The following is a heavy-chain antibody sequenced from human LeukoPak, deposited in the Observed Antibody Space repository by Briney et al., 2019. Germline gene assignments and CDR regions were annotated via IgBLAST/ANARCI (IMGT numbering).Heavy chain of an antibody. Sequence: GASVKVSCKASGYTFTGYFMHWVRQAAGQGLEWMGWSNPNRGGTNYAQKFQGRVTMTRDTSISTAYMELSRLRSDDTAVYYCAILTAVPGTSYYGMDVWGQGTTVTVPS. V-gene: IGHV1-2*02. CDR1: GYTFTGYF. CDR3: AILTAVPGTSYYGMDV. CDR2: SNPNRGGT. J-gene: IGHJ6*02. D-gene: IGHD6-19*01.